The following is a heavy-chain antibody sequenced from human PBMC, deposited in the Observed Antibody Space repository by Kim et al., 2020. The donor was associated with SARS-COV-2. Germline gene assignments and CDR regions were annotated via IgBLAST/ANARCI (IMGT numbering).Heavy chain of an antibody. V-gene: IGHV5-10-1*01. D-gene: IGHD3-16*01. J-gene: IGHJ6*02. CDR2: IDPSDSYT. Sequence: GESLKISCKGSGYSFTSYWISWVRQMPGKGLEWMGRIDPSDSYTNYSPSFQGHVTLSADKSISTSYLQWSSLKASDTAKYYCARRGSYYYYVMDAWGQGTTDTVSS. CDR3: ARRGSYYYYVMDA. CDR1: GYSFTSYW.